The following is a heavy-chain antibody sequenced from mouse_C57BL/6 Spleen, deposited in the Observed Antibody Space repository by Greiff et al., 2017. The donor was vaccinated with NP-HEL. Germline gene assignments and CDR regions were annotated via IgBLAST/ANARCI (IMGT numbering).Heavy chain of an antibody. V-gene: IGHV1-15*01. CDR3: TRSDYGSSYGGWYVDV. J-gene: IGHJ1*03. Sequence: VQLQQSGAELVRPGASVTLSCKASGYTFTDYEMHWVKQTPVHGLEWIGAIDPETGGTAYNQKFKGKAILTADKSSSTAYMELRSLTSEDSAVYYCTRSDYGSSYGGWYVDVWGTGTTVTVSS. CDR1: GYTFTDYE. D-gene: IGHD1-1*01. CDR2: IDPETGGT.